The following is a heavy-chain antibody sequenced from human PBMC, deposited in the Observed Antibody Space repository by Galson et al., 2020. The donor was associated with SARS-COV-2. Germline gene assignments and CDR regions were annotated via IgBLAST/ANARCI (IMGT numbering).Heavy chain of an antibody. CDR2: ISSSGSTI. Sequence: GESLKISCAASGFTFSSYEMNWVRQAPGKGLEWVSYISSSGSTIYYADSVKGRFTISRDNAKNSLYLQMNSLRAEDTAVYYCARVPSLMSSSWYSYMGPLGMDVWGQGTTVTVSS. CDR1: GFTFSSYE. CDR3: ARVPSLMSSSWYSYMGPLGMDV. D-gene: IGHD6-13*01. J-gene: IGHJ6*02. V-gene: IGHV3-48*03.